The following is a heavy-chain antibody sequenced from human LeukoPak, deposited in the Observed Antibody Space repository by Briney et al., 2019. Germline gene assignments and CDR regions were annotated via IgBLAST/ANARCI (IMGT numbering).Heavy chain of an antibody. CDR1: GFTFSNYN. CDR3: AREPRYDSSGYYTYDYYFDY. J-gene: IGHJ4*02. Sequence: GGSLRLSCAASGFTFSNYNMNWVRQAPGKGLEWVAVISYDGSNKYYADSVKGRFTISRDNSKNTLYLQMNSLRAEDTAVYYCAREPRYDSSGYYTYDYYFDYWGQGTLVTVSS. CDR2: ISYDGSNK. D-gene: IGHD3-22*01. V-gene: IGHV3-30-3*01.